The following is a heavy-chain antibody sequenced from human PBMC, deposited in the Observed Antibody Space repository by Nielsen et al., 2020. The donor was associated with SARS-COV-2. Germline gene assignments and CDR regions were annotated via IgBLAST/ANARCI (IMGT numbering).Heavy chain of an antibody. J-gene: IGHJ6*02. D-gene: IGHD4-23*01. CDR2: MSYDGNIQ. CDR1: GFSFSTYA. CDR3: ARGRSGGFRTGGFGMDV. Sequence: GESLKISCAASGFSFSTYAMHWVRQAPGKGLEWVAFMSYDGNIQYYADSVKGRFTISRDNSKDTLYLQMNNLKGEDTALYYCARGRSGGFRTGGFGMDVWGQGTTVTVSS. V-gene: IGHV3-30-3*01.